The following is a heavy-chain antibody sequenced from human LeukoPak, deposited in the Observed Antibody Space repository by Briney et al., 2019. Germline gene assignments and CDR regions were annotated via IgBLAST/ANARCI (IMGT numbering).Heavy chain of an antibody. CDR3: ARDKSYYYDSSGYFPAFDY. J-gene: IGHJ4*02. CDR2: INPTGGST. V-gene: IGHV1-46*01. CDR1: GYTFASYY. Sequence: ASVKVSCKASGYTFASYYIHWVRQAPGQGLEWMGIINPTGGSTTYAQKFQGRITMTRDTSTSTVYMELSSLRSEDTAVYYCARDKSYYYDSSGYFPAFDYWGQGTL. D-gene: IGHD3-22*01.